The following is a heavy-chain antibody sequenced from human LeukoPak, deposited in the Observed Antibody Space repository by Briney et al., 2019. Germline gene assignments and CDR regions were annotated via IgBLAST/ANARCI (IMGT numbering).Heavy chain of an antibody. CDR1: GYSISTGYY. J-gene: IGHJ3*02. V-gene: IGHV4-38-2*01. CDR3: ARPVGYCSSASCYIRWNVFDI. Sequence: SETLSLTCAVSGYSISTGYYWGWIRQPPGKGLEWIGSIYHSRITYYNPSLKSRVTISGDTSKNQISLKLTSVTAADTAVYYCARPVGYCSSASCYIRWNVFDIWGQGTMVTVSS. D-gene: IGHD2-2*02. CDR2: IYHSRIT.